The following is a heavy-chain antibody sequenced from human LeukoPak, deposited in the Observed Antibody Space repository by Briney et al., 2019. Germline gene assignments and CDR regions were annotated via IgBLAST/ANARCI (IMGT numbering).Heavy chain of an antibody. CDR3: ARPARGGGAFDI. CDR1: GGSISSYY. Sequence: SETLSLTCTVPGGSISSYYWSWIRQPPGKGLEWIGYIYTSGSTNYNPSLKSRVTISVDTSKNQFSLKLSSVTAADTAVYYCARPARGGGAFDIWGQGTMVTVSS. J-gene: IGHJ3*02. CDR2: IYTSGST. D-gene: IGHD3-10*01. V-gene: IGHV4-4*09.